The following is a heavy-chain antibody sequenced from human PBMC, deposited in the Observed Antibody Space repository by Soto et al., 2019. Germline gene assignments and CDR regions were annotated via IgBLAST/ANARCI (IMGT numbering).Heavy chain of an antibody. CDR3: ARVPVYCTNGVCYTTGFDY. J-gene: IGHJ4*02. CDR2: IWYDGSNK. Sequence: GGSLRLSCAASGFTFSSYGMHWVRQAPGKGLEWVAVIWYDGSNKYYADSVKGRFTISRDNSKNTLYLQMNSLRAEDTAVYYCARVPVYCTNGVCYTTGFDYWGQGTLVTVSS. CDR1: GFTFSSYG. D-gene: IGHD2-8*01. V-gene: IGHV3-33*01.